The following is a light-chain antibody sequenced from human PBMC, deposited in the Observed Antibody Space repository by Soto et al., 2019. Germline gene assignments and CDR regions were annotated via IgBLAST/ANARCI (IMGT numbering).Light chain of an antibody. J-gene: IGKJ2*01. V-gene: IGKV4-1*01. CDR3: QQYYSTPYT. CDR1: QSVLYSSNNKNY. Sequence: DIVMTQSPDSLAASLGERATINCKSSQSVLYSSNNKNYLAWYQQKPGQPPKLLIYWASTRESGVPDRFSGSGSGTDFPLTISSLQAEDVAVYYCQQYYSTPYTFGQGTKLEIK. CDR2: WAS.